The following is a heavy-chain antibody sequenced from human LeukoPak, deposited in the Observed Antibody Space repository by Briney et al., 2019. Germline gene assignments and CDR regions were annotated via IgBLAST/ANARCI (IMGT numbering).Heavy chain of an antibody. CDR2: VDTSGST. CDR1: GGSIRSFY. CDR3: ATDISWFDP. Sequence: PSETLSLTCTVSGGSIRSFYWSWVRQSAGKGLEWIGRVDTSGSTHYNPSLGSRVSMSVDTSTNQFSLKLSSVTAADTAVYYCATDISWFDPWGQGTLVTVSS. V-gene: IGHV4-4*07. J-gene: IGHJ5*02.